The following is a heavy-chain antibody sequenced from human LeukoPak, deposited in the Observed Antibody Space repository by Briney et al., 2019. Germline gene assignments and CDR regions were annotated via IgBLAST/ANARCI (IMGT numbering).Heavy chain of an antibody. Sequence: PSETLSLTCAVSGYSISSGYFWAWIRQTPGKGLEWIGSIYHSGNTYSNPSLKSRVTISVDTSKNQFSLNLNSVTAADTALYYCARHGANYYYFDYWGQGTLVTVSS. CDR1: GYSISSGYF. J-gene: IGHJ4*02. CDR2: IYHSGNT. CDR3: ARHGANYYYFDY. D-gene: IGHD4/OR15-4a*01. V-gene: IGHV4-38-2*01.